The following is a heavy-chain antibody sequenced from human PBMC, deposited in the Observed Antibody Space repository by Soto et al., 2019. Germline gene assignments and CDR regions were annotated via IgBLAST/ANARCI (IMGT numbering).Heavy chain of an antibody. Sequence: ASVKVSCKASGYSINIHGIIWVRQAPGQGLEWMGWISAYNGNTNYAQKFQGRVTMTTDTSTSTAYMELRSLRSDDTAVYYCARDGQGSATETYDPWGQGTLVTVSS. J-gene: IGHJ5*02. CDR1: GYSINIHG. CDR2: ISAYNGNT. CDR3: ARDGQGSATETYDP. V-gene: IGHV1-18*01.